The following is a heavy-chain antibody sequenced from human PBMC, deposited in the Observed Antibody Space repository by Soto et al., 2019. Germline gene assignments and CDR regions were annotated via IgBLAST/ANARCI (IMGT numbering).Heavy chain of an antibody. J-gene: IGHJ6*03. CDR1: GFTFSSYA. V-gene: IGHV3-23*01. CDR2: ISGSGGST. D-gene: IGHD6-13*01. CDR3: AKTRTAGTSFYYYYMDV. Sequence: EVQLLESGGGLVQPGGSLRLSCAASGFTFSSYAMSWVRQAPGKGLECVSAISGSGGSTYYADSVKGRFTISRDNSKNTLYLQMNSLRSEDTAVYYCAKTRTAGTSFYYYYMDVWGKGTTVTVSS.